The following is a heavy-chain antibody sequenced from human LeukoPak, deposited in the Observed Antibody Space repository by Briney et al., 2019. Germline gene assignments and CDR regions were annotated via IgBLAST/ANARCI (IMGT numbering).Heavy chain of an antibody. D-gene: IGHD1-14*01. J-gene: IGHJ6*02. V-gene: IGHV4-59*08. CDR1: GGSISSYY. CDR3: ARHSGNYYYGMDV. CDR2: IYYSGST. Sequence: SEALSLTCTVSGGSISSYYWSWIRQPPGKGLEWIGYIYYSGSTNYNPSLKSRVTISVDTSKNQFSLKLSSVTAADTAVYYCARHSGNYYYGMDVWGQGTTVTVSS.